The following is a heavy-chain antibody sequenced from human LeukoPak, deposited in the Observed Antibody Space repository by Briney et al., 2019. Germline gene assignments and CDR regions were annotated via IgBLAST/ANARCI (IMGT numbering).Heavy chain of an antibody. CDR1: GGSISSSSYY. Sequence: PSETLSLTCTVSGGSISSSSYYWGWLRQPPGKGLEWIGSIYYSGSTYYNPSLKSRVTISVDTSKNQFSLKLSSVTAADTAVYYCARALSYYDFWSGSILPSNMDVWGKGTTVTVSS. V-gene: IGHV4-39*07. D-gene: IGHD3-3*01. CDR2: IYYSGST. CDR3: ARALSYYDFWSGSILPSNMDV. J-gene: IGHJ6*03.